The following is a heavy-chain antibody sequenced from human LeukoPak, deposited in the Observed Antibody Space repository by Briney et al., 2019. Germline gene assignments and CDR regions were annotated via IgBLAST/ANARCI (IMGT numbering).Heavy chain of an antibody. D-gene: IGHD5-12*01. CDR3: AHRGVGSGYDLYYYFYGMDV. V-gene: IGHV2-5*01. CDR1: GFSLTTRGVG. J-gene: IGHJ6*02. CDR2: IYWNDDK. Sequence: SGPTLVKPTQTLTLTRTFSGFSLTTRGVGVGWIRQSPDEALAWLALIYWNDDKRYSPSLKTRLTITNDTSKNQVVLTMTNMDPVDTATYYCAHRGVGSGYDLYYYFYGMDVWGQGTTVTVSS.